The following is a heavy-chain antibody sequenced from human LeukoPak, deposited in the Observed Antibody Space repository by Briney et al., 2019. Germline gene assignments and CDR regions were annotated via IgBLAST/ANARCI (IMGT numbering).Heavy chain of an antibody. Sequence: GASVKVSCKASGYTFTGYYMHWVRQAPGQGLEWMGWINPNSGGTNYAQKFQGWVTMTRDTSISTAYMELSRLRSDDTAVYYCARGSSGDILTGYYVDWGQGTLVTVSS. J-gene: IGHJ4*02. V-gene: IGHV1-2*04. CDR1: GYTFTGYY. CDR3: ARGSSGDILTGYYVD. D-gene: IGHD3-9*01. CDR2: INPNSGGT.